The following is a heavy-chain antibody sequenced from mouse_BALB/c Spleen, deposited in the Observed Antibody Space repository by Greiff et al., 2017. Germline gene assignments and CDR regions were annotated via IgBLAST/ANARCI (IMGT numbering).Heavy chain of an antibody. J-gene: IGHJ4*01. Sequence: QVQLKESGPELVRPGVSVKISCKGSGYTFTDYAMHWVKQSHAKSLEWIGVISTYYGNTNYNQKFKGKATMTVDKSSSTAYMELARLTSEDSAVYYCARVYGSSSRPYYYAMDYWGQGTSVTVSS. CDR3: ARVYGSSSRPYYYAMDY. CDR2: ISTYYGNT. V-gene: IGHV1-67*01. CDR1: GYTFTDYA. D-gene: IGHD1-1*01.